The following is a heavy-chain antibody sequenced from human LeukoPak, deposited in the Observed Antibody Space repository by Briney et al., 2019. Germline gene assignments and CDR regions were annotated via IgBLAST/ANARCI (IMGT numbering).Heavy chain of an antibody. V-gene: IGHV1-2*02. CDR2: INPNSGGT. J-gene: IGHJ4*02. D-gene: IGHD3-3*01. Sequence: ASVKLFCKASGYTFTGYYMLWVRQAPGQGLEWMGWINPNSGGTNYAQKFQGRVTMTRDTSISTAYMELSRLRSDDTAVYYCARDHLSSAGGVWGQGTLVTVSS. CDR1: GYTFTGYY. CDR3: ARDHLSSAGGV.